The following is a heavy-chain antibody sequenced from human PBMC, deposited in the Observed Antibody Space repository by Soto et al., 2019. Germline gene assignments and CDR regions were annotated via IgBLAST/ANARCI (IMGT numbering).Heavy chain of an antibody. D-gene: IGHD3-3*02. CDR3: ARVPRIVGVVPAFDY. V-gene: IGHV1-18*01. Sequence: ASVKVSCKASGYTFTSYGISWVRQAPGQGLEWMGWISAYNGNTNYAQKLQGRVTMTTDTSTSTADMKLRSLRSDDTAVYYCARVPRIVGVVPAFDYWGQGTLVTVSS. CDR2: ISAYNGNT. CDR1: GYTFTSYG. J-gene: IGHJ4*02.